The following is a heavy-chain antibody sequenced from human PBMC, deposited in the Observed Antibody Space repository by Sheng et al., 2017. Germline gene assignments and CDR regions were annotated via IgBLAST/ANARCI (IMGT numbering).Heavy chain of an antibody. V-gene: IGHV4-59*11. J-gene: IGHJ4*02. Sequence: QVQLQESGPGLVKPSETLSLTCTVSGGSISNHYWSWLRQPPGKGLEWIAYVHYNGNTNYNPSLKSRVTISLDTSKSQFSLNLNSVTAADTAVYYCARGAGWYDFWGQGTQVTVSS. CDR3: ARGAGWYDF. CDR2: VHYNGNT. D-gene: IGHD6-19*01. CDR1: GGSISNHY.